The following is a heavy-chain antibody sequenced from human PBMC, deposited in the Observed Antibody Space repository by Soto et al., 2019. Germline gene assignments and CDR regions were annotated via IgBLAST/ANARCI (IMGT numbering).Heavy chain of an antibody. V-gene: IGHV3-30-3*01. CDR2: ISYDGSNK. D-gene: IGHD3-10*01. J-gene: IGHJ4*02. CDR3: ARERPYSGSGIAFDS. Sequence: QVQLVESGGGVVQPGRSLRLSCAASGFTFSSYAMHWVRQAPGKGLEWVAVISYDGSNKYYADSVKGRFTISRDNSQNTLYLQMNSLRAEDTAVYYCARERPYSGSGIAFDSWGQGTLVTVSS. CDR1: GFTFSSYA.